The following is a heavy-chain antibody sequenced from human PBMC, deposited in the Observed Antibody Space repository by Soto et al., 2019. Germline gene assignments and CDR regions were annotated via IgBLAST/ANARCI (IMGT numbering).Heavy chain of an antibody. V-gene: IGHV3-23*01. CDR2: ISGSGGST. D-gene: IGHD5-18*01. CDR3: AKVMVKNWFDP. CDR1: GFTFSSYA. J-gene: IGHJ5*02. Sequence: GSLRLSCAASGFTFSSYAMSWVRQAPGKGLEWVSAISGSGGSTYYADPVKGRFTISRDNSKNTLYLQMSSLRAEDTAVYYCAKVMVKNWFDPWGQGTLVTVSS.